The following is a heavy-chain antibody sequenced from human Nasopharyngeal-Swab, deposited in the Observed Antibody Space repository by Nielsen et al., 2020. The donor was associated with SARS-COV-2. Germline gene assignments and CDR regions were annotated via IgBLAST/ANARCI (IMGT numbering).Heavy chain of an antibody. D-gene: IGHD3-3*01. Sequence: WVRQAPGQRLEWMGWINAGNGNTKYSQKFQGRVTITRDTSASTAHMELSSLRSEDTAVYYCARGSGYYTYYYMDVWGKGTTVTVSS. CDR2: INAGNGNT. J-gene: IGHJ6*03. V-gene: IGHV1-3*01. CDR3: ARGSGYYTYYYMDV.